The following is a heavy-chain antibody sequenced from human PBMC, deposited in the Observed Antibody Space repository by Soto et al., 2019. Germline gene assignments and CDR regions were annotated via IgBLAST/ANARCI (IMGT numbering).Heavy chain of an antibody. CDR3: AKDIGYCSSTSCYLGS. D-gene: IGHD2-2*01. CDR1: GFTFSSYG. CDR2: ISYDGSNK. V-gene: IGHV3-30*18. J-gene: IGHJ5*02. Sequence: GGSLRLSCAASGFTFSSYGMHWVRQAPGKGLEWVAVISYDGSNKYYADSVKGRFTISRDNSKNTLYLQMNSLRAEDTAVYYCAKDIGYCSSTSCYLGSWGQGTLVTVSS.